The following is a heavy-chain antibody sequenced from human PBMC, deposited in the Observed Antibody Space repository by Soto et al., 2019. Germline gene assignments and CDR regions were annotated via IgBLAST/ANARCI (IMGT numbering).Heavy chain of an antibody. Sequence: QVQLVQSGAEVKKPGASVKVSCKASGYTFTSYAMHWVRQAPGQRLEWMGWINAGNGNTKYSQKFQGRVTITRDTSASTAYMELGSLRSEDTAVYYCARDLYYDYIWGGYRSGLLGYWGQGTLVTVSS. CDR3: ARDLYYDYIWGGYRSGLLGY. D-gene: IGHD3-16*02. CDR2: INAGNGNT. J-gene: IGHJ4*02. V-gene: IGHV1-3*01. CDR1: GYTFTSYA.